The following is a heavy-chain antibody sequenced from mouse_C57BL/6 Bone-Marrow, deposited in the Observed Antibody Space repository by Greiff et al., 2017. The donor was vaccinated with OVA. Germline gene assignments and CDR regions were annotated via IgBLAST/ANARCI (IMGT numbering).Heavy chain of an antibody. CDR1: GFTFTDYY. D-gene: IGHD2-4*01. CDR3: ARLHYDYGEKDY. J-gene: IGHJ2*01. V-gene: IGHV7-3*01. CDR2: IRHKANGYTT. Sequence: DVMLVESGGGLVQPGGSLSLSCAASGFTFTDYYMSWVRQPPGKALEWLGFIRHKANGYTTEYSASVKGRFTISRDNSQSILYLQMNALRAEDGATYYCARLHYDYGEKDYWGQGTTLTVSS.